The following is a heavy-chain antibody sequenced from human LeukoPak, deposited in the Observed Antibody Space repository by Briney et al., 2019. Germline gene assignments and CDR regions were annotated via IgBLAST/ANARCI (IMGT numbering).Heavy chain of an antibody. CDR3: ARGSSFGSGSRPPYWYFDL. J-gene: IGHJ2*01. CDR1: GGSISSGSYY. Sequence: SQTLSLTCTVSGGSISSGSYYWSWIRQPAGKGLEWIGRIYTSGSTNYNPSLKGRVTISVDTSKNQFSLKLSSVTAADTAVYYCARGSSFGSGSRPPYWYFDLWGRGTLVTVSS. V-gene: IGHV4-61*02. D-gene: IGHD3-10*01. CDR2: IYTSGST.